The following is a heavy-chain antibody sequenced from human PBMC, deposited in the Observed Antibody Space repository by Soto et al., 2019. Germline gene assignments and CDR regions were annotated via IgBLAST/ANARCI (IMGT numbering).Heavy chain of an antibody. CDR1: NGSISGFY. J-gene: IGHJ4*02. CDR2: IHYSGRT. D-gene: IGHD1-26*01. Sequence: LSLTCSVSNGSISGFYWTWIRQPPGKILEWIGYIHYSGRTNYNPSLTSRATMSVDTSKNQFSLNLKSITAADTAVYYCVRVGVGIGNHFDSWGRGTLVTVSS. V-gene: IGHV4-59*12. CDR3: VRVGVGIGNHFDS.